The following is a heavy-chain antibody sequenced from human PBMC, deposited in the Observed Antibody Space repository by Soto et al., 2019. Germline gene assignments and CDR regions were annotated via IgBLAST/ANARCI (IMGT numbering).Heavy chain of an antibody. V-gene: IGHV1-8*01. J-gene: IGHJ4*02. Sequence: QVQLVQSGAEVKKPGASVKVSCKASGYTFTSYDINWVRQATGQGLEWMGWMNPNSGNTGYAQKFKGRVTMTRNTSISTAYMELSSLRSEDTAVYYCARGLREPWLPDFDYWCQGTLVTVSS. CDR2: MNPNSGNT. CDR1: GYTFTSYD. D-gene: IGHD6-19*01. CDR3: ARGLREPWLPDFDY.